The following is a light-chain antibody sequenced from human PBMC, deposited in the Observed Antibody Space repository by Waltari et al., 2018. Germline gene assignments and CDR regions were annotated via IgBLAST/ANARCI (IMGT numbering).Light chain of an antibody. Sequence: DIVMTQSPDSLAGSLRDRATINCKSSRTLLHSPNNKNYFGWYQQKPGQPPKLLIYWASTREAGVPDRFSGSGSGTDFTLTISSLQAEDVAVYYCHQYYDIPYSFGQGTKLEIK. CDR3: HQYYDIPYS. V-gene: IGKV4-1*01. CDR2: WAS. J-gene: IGKJ2*03. CDR1: RTLLHSPNNKNY.